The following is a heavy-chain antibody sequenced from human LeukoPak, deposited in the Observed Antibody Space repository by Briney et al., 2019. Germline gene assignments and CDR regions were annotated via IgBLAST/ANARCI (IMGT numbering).Heavy chain of an antibody. CDR1: GYTFTSYG. V-gene: IGHV1-18*01. D-gene: IGHD3-9*01. CDR3: ARDPDYDILTGYPFDY. Sequence: GASVKVSCKASGYTFTSYGISWVRQAPGQGLEWMGWISAYNGNTNYAQKLQGRVTMTTDTSTSTAYTELRSLRSDDTAVYYCARDPDYDILTGYPFDYWGQGTLVTVSS. CDR2: ISAYNGNT. J-gene: IGHJ4*02.